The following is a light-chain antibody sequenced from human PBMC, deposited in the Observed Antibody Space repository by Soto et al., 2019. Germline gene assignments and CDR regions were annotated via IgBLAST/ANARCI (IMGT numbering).Light chain of an antibody. Sequence: EIVLTQSPGTLSLSPGERATLSCRASQSVIRSYLAWYQQKPGQAPRLLIYGTSSRASGIPDRFSGSGSGTDFTLTISRLEPEDFAVYYCQQYDSSPLTFGQGTKVEIK. CDR1: QSVIRSY. J-gene: IGKJ1*01. V-gene: IGKV3-20*01. CDR2: GTS. CDR3: QQYDSSPLT.